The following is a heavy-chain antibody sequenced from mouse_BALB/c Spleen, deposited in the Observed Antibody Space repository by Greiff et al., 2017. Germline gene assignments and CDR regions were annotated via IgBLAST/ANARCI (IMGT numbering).Heavy chain of an antibody. D-gene: IGHD1-1*01. CDR1: GYTFTSYW. J-gene: IGHJ3*01. Sequence: QVQLQQSGAELVKPGASVKLSCKASGYTFTSYWMHWVKQRPGQGLEWIGEINPSNGRTNYNEKFKSKATLTVDKSSSTAYMQLSSLTSEDSAVYYCAREYGSSYAFAYWGQGTLVTVSA. CDR2: INPSNGRT. CDR3: AREYGSSYAFAY. V-gene: IGHV1S81*02.